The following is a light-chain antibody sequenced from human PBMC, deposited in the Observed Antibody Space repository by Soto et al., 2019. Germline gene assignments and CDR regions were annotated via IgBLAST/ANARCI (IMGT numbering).Light chain of an antibody. J-gene: IGKJ4*01. CDR3: QQYNSYSLT. CDR1: QSISSR. V-gene: IGKV1-5*01. Sequence: DIQMTQSPSTLSASVGDRVTITCRASQSISSRLAWYQQKPGKAPKILIYDASNLESGVPSRFSASGSGTEFTLTISSLQPDDFAPYYFQQYNSYSLTFGGGTKVEIK. CDR2: DAS.